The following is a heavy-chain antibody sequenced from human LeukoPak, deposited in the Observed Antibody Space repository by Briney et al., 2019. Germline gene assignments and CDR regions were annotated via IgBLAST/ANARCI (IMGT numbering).Heavy chain of an antibody. V-gene: IGHV3-43*02. J-gene: IGHJ6*02. CDR3: AKDIRLAAAGSYYYGMDV. Sequence: GGSLRLSCAASGFTFDDYAMHWVRQAPGKGLEWVSLISGDGGSTYYADSVKGRFTISRDNSKNSLYLQMNSLRTEDTALYYCAKDIRLAAAGSYYYGMDVWGQGTTVTVSS. CDR1: GFTFDDYA. CDR2: ISGDGGST. D-gene: IGHD6-13*01.